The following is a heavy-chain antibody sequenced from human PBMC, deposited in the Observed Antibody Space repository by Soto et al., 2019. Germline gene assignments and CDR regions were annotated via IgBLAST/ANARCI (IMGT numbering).Heavy chain of an antibody. CDR1: GGSISSSSYY. J-gene: IGHJ4*02. CDR2: IYYSGST. Sequence: QLQLQESGPGLVKPSETLSLTCTVSGGSISSSSYYWGWIRQPPGKGLEWIGSIYYSGSTYYNPSLKSRVTISVDTSKNQFSLKLSSVTAADTAVYYCAKAWEDPDTSGSAFDYWGQGTLVTVSS. V-gene: IGHV4-39*01. CDR3: AKAWEDPDTSGSAFDY. D-gene: IGHD1-26*01.